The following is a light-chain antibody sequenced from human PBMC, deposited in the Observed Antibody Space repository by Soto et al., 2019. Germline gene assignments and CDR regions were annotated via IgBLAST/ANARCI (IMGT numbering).Light chain of an antibody. CDR1: VLAKKY. V-gene: IGLV3-27*01. CDR3: YSAADHNQRV. J-gene: IGLJ3*02. CDR2: KDS. Sequence: SYELTQPSSVSVSPGQTARITCSGDVLAKKYARWFQQKPGQAPVLVIYKDSERPSGIPERFSGSSSGTTVTLTISGAQVEDEADYYCYSAADHNQRVFGGGTTLTVL.